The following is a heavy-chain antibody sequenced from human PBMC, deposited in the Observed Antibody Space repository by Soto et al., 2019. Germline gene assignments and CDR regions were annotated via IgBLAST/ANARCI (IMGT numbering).Heavy chain of an antibody. D-gene: IGHD5-12*01. V-gene: IGHV1-18*01. CDR1: GYTFTSYG. J-gene: IGHJ4*02. CDR3: ASSPTLRGSETQSDY. Sequence: QVQLVQSGAEVKKPGASVKVSCKASGYTFTSYGISWVRQAPGQGLEWMGWISAYNGNTNYAQKLQGRVTMTTDTSTSTAYMELRSLRSDDTAVYYCASSPTLRGSETQSDYWGQGTLVTVSS. CDR2: ISAYNGNT.